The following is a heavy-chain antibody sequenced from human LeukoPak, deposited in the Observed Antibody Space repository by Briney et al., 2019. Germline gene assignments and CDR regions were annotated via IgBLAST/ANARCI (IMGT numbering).Heavy chain of an antibody. CDR3: ARDRIVCMDV. Sequence: SETLSLTRTVAGGSIASSYWSWTRQPAGKGLEWIGRIYTSGSTNYNPSLKSRATMSVDTSKNQFSLKLSSVTAADPAVYYCARDRIVCMDVWGKGTTVTVSS. CDR2: IYTSGST. CDR1: GGSIASSY. D-gene: IGHD2-21*01. V-gene: IGHV4-4*07. J-gene: IGHJ6*03.